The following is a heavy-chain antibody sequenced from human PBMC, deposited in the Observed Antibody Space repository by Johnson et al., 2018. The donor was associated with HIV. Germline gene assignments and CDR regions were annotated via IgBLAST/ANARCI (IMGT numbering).Heavy chain of an antibody. Sequence: VQLVESGGGFVPPVGSLRLSCAASRFTFTNYWMNCVRQAPGKGLEWVAHINPDGREKDYVDSVKGRITISRDNDKNSLYPQMNSLRAEDTAVYYCARDQWMAGDAFDIWGQGTVVTVSS. V-gene: IGHV3-7*01. CDR3: ARDQWMAGDAFDI. CDR2: INPDGREK. D-gene: IGHD5-24*01. J-gene: IGHJ3*02. CDR1: RFTFTNYW.